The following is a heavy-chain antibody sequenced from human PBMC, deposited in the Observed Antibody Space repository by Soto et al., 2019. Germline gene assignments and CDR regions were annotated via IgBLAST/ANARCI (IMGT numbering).Heavy chain of an antibody. CDR2: IIPMLTVR. CDR3: SIGSWSAETFDV. V-gene: IGHV1-69*02. Sequence: QVHLVQSGAEVKKPGSSVKVSCKAAGGTFSTYTLIWVRQAPGQGLEWMGRIIPMLTVRNSAQKFQDRVTLTADKSTSTAFMELTSLRSDDTAVYYCSIGSWSAETFDVWGQGTMVTVSS. J-gene: IGHJ3*01. D-gene: IGHD2-2*01. CDR1: GGTFSTYT.